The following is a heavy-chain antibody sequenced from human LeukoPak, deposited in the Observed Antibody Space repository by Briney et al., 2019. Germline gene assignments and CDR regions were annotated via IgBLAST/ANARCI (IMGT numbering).Heavy chain of an antibody. CDR1: GFTFSSYW. CDR3: ARDTMTPYFMDV. V-gene: IGHV3-21*01. J-gene: IGHJ6*03. D-gene: IGHD2-2*01. CDR2: ISSSSSYI. Sequence: PGGSLRLSCAASGFTFSSYWMTWVRQAPGKGLEWVSFISSSSSYIYYADSVKGRFTISRDNAKNSLYLQMNSLRAEDTAVYYCARDTMTPYFMDVWGKGTTVTISS.